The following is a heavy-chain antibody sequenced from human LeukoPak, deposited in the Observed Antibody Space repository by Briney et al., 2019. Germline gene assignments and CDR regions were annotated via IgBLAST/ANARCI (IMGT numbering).Heavy chain of an antibody. V-gene: IGHV4-59*08. Sequence: SETLSLTCTVSGGSISSYHWSWIRQPPGKELEWIGYIYYSGSTTYNPSLNSRVTISVDTSKNQFSLKLSSVTAADTAVYYCARAGVGATAFDYWGQGTLVTVSS. CDR2: IYYSGST. D-gene: IGHD1-26*01. J-gene: IGHJ4*02. CDR1: GGSISSYH. CDR3: ARAGVGATAFDY.